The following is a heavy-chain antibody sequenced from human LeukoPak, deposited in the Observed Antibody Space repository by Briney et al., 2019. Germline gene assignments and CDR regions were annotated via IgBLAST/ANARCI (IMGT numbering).Heavy chain of an antibody. V-gene: IGHV3-30*04. D-gene: IGHD3-3*01. Sequence: GTSLRLSCAASGFNFSSYAMHWVRQAPGGGLEWVGLISYGGIDKSYADSVKGRFTISRDSSKRTLYLQMNSLRAEDTAMYYCARESWSDSVAFDIWGLGTMVIVSS. CDR3: ARESWSDSVAFDI. J-gene: IGHJ3*02. CDR1: GFNFSSYA. CDR2: ISYGGIDK.